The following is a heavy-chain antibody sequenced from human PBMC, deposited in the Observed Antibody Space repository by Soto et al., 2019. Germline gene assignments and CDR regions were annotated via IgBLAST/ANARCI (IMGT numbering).Heavy chain of an antibody. J-gene: IGHJ6*02. Sequence: QLQLQESGPGLVKPSETLSLTCTVSGGSISSSSYYWGWIRQPPGKGLEWIGSIFYSGSTYYNPSLKSRVTISEDTSKIQFSLKLSSVTAADTAVYYCARHLTYCSAGSCYSDFPYYGMDVWGQGTTVTVSS. CDR1: GGSISSSSYY. CDR3: ARHLTYCSAGSCYSDFPYYGMDV. CDR2: IFYSGST. D-gene: IGHD2-15*01. V-gene: IGHV4-39*01.